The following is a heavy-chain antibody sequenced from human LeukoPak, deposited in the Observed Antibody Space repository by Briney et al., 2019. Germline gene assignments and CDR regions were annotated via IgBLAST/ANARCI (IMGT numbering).Heavy chain of an antibody. CDR3: AREVSDFWSGYSILYYYYYGMDV. CDR2: IYYSGST. CDR1: GGSISSYY. D-gene: IGHD3-3*01. J-gene: IGHJ6*02. V-gene: IGHV4-59*12. Sequence: SETLSLTCTVSGGSISSYYWSWIRQPPGKGLEWIGYIYYSGSTNYNPSLKSRVTISVDTSKNQFSLKLSSVTAADTAVYYCAREVSDFWSGYSILYYYYYGMDVWGQGTTVTVSS.